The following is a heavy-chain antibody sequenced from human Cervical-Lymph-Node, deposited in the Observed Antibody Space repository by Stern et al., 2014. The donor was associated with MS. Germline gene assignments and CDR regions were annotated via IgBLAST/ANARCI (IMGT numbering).Heavy chain of an antibody. CDR2: INVGHGKT. D-gene: IGHD2-15*01. CDR1: GYSFTPYG. CDR3: ARDPDPLGYCNEGRCRFDY. J-gene: IGHJ4*02. V-gene: IGHV1-3*01. Sequence: VQLVQSGAEVKKPGASVKVSCKASGYSFTPYGMHWVRQAPGQRLEWMGRINVGHGKTRYAQNFQGRRNITRDTSARILYMELNSLTSEDTAVYYCARDPDPLGYCNEGRCRFDYWGQGTLVTVSS.